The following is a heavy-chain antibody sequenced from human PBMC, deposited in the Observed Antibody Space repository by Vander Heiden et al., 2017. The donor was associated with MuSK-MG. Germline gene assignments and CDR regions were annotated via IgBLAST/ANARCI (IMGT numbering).Heavy chain of an antibody. V-gene: IGHV3-74*01. J-gene: IGHJ5*01. CDR3: GRGEFPAAIDS. CDR2: INGDGSAT. D-gene: IGHD2-2*01. Sequence: EVQLVESGGVLVQPGGSLGPACAASGFTFSGCYMPWVRQGPGKGLVWVSHINGDGSATGYADSVKGRFTISRDNAMNTLYLQLNSLRAEDTAVYYCGRGEFPAAIDSWGQGTLVTVSS. CDR1: GFTFSGCY.